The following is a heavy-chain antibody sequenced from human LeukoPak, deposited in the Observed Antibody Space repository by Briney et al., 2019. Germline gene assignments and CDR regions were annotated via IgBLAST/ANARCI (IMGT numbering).Heavy chain of an antibody. V-gene: IGHV1-8*01. CDR2: MNPNSGNT. J-gene: IGHJ6*03. CDR1: GYTFTSYD. Sequence: ASVKVSCKASGYTFTSYDINWVRQATGQGLEWMGWMNPNSGNTGYAQKFQGRVTMTRNTSISTAYMELSSLRSEDTAVYYCARVLAAAGPRGQYYYYYYMDVWGKGTTVTVSS. CDR3: ARVLAAAGPRGQYYYYYYMDV. D-gene: IGHD6-13*01.